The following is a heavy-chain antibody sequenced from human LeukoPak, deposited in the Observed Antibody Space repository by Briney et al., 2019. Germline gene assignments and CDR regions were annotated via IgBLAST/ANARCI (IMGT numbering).Heavy chain of an antibody. CDR1: GYTFTSYD. CDR2: TSVYNGNT. D-gene: IGHD3-3*01. CDR3: ARDRYDFWSAYVGNFPDS. Sequence: ASVKVSCKASGYTFTSYDINWVRQATGQGLEWMGWTSVYNGNTKSAQRLQGRVAMTADTSTSTAYMELRGLRYDDTAVYYCARDRYDFWSAYVGNFPDSWGQGTLVTVSS. J-gene: IGHJ5*01. V-gene: IGHV1-18*01.